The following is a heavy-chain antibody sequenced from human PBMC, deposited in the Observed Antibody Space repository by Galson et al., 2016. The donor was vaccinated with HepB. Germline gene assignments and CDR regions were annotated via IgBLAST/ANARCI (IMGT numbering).Heavy chain of an antibody. D-gene: IGHD3-9*01. CDR2: LNSDGSSR. CDR3: AVSMGGAFDWYDYLDY. V-gene: IGHV3-74*01. Sequence: SLRLSCAASGFTFGRYWMHWVRQVPGKGLVWVSRLNSDGSSRNYADSVKGRFTISRDNAESTLYLQMNSLRVEDTALYYCAVSMGGAFDWYDYLDYWGQETLVAVTS. J-gene: IGHJ4*02. CDR1: GFTFGRYW.